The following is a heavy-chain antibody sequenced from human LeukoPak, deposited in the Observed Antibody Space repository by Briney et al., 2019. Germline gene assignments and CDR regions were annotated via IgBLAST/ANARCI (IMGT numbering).Heavy chain of an antibody. CDR3: ATGLLGKGPGP. Sequence: ASVKVSCXVSGYTLTELSMHWVRQAPGKGLEWMGGFDPEDGETIYAQKFQGRVTITEDTSTDTASMELSSLRSEDTAVYYCATGLLGKGPGPWGQGTLVTVSS. CDR2: FDPEDGET. V-gene: IGHV1-24*01. CDR1: GYTLTELS. J-gene: IGHJ5*02. D-gene: IGHD2-15*01.